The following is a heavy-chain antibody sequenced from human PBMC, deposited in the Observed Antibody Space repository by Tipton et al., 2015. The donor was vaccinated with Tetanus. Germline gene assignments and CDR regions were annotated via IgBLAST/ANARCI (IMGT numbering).Heavy chain of an antibody. CDR3: ARDQARGARGWNYFDF. D-gene: IGHD1-26*01. CDR2: IYNRGST. V-gene: IGHV4-31*03. J-gene: IGHJ4*02. CDR1: GGSISSGGYY. Sequence: LVKPTQTLSLTCTVSGGSISSGGYYWSWIRQHPGKGLEWIGDIYNRGSTYYNPSLKSRVTILVDTTKNQFSLKLKSVTAADTAVYYCARDQARGARGWNYFDFWGQGSLVTVSS.